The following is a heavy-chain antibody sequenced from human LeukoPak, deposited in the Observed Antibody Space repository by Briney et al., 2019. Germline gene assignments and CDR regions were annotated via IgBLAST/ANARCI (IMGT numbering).Heavy chain of an antibody. V-gene: IGHV4-30-2*01. CDR3: ARRPSRPHYYDSSGYNDY. Sequence: PSETLSLTCAVSGGSISSGGYAWSWIRQPPGKGLEWIGYIYDSGSTHYNPSLKSRVTISVDRSENQFSLKLSSVTAADTAVYYCARRPSRPHYYDSSGYNDYWGQGTLVTVSS. J-gene: IGHJ4*02. CDR2: IYDSGST. D-gene: IGHD3-22*01. CDR1: GGSISSGGYA.